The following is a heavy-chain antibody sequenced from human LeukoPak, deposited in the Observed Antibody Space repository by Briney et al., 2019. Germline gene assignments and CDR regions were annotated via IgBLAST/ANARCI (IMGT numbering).Heavy chain of an antibody. J-gene: IGHJ4*02. CDR2: IESKSDGGTT. CDR3: TLDDVGLAPDY. V-gene: IGHV3-15*04. Sequence: PGGSFRLSCSASGCTFTAAWMSWVRQAPWKGLEWVGRIESKSDGGTTYYAAPVKGRFTISRDDLKNTLYLQMNSLKTEDTAVYFCTLDDVGLAPDYWGQGTLVTVSS. CDR1: GCTFTAAW. D-gene: IGHD3-16*01.